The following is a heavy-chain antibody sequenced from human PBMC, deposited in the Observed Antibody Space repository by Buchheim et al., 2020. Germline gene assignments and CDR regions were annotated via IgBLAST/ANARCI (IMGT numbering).Heavy chain of an antibody. CDR2: IYYNGNT. J-gene: IGHJ4*02. Sequence: QLQLQESGPGLVKPSETLSLTCTVSGDSISSTSYFWGWIRQPPGKGLEWIGNIYYNGNTYCNPSFETRLTISVDTSKNQFSLKVSSVTAADTAVYYCARLSKALGRAMDYWGQGTL. CDR3: ARLSKALGRAMDY. CDR1: GDSISSTSYF. V-gene: IGHV4-39*01.